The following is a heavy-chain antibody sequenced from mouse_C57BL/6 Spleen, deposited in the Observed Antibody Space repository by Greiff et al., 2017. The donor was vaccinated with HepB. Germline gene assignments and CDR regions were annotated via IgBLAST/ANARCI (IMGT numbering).Heavy chain of an antibody. D-gene: IGHD2-3*01. J-gene: IGHJ1*03. CDR3: ARDYDGSWYFDV. CDR1: GFTFSSYA. V-gene: IGHV5-4*01. Sequence: EVHLVESGGGLVKPGGSLKLSCAASGFTFSSYAMSWVRQTPEKRLEWVATISDGGSYTYYPDNVKGRFTISRDNAKNNLYLQMSHLKSEDTAMYYCARDYDGSWYFDVWGTGTTVTVSS. CDR2: ISDGGSYT.